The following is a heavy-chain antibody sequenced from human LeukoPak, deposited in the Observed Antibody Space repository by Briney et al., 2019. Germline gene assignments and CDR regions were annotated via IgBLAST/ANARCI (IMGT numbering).Heavy chain of an antibody. CDR1: GGSISNSSYF. D-gene: IGHD3-9*01. Sequence: SETLSLTCTVSGGSISNSSYFWGWIRQPPGKGLEWIGTIYYSGSTYYNPSLKSRVTISVDTSKNQFSLNLSSGTAADTAVYYCARHEPYDLLTGNWFDPWGQGTLVTVSS. V-gene: IGHV4-39*01. CDR3: ARHEPYDLLTGNWFDP. CDR2: IYYSGST. J-gene: IGHJ5*02.